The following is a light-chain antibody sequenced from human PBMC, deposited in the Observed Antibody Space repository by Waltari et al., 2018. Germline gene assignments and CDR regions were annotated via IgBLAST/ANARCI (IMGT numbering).Light chain of an antibody. CDR2: GTS. V-gene: IGKV3-20*01. J-gene: IGKJ3*01. Sequence: EIVLTQSPGTLSLSPGDRATPSCRASQTIASSYLTWYQQKPGQAPRLLIYGTSSRATGIPDRFSGSGSGTDFTLTISRLEPEDFAVYYCQQYGSSPPEITFGPGTKVDIK. CDR3: QQYGSSPPEIT. CDR1: QTIASSY.